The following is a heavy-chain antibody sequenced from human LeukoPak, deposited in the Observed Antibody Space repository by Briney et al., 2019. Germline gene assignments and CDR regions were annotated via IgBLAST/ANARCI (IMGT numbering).Heavy chain of an antibody. J-gene: IGHJ4*02. CDR2: IYSGGST. CDR3: ARDYYYDSSALFDY. Sequence: GGSLRLSCAASGFTFSDYSMNWVRQAPGKGLEWVSVIYSGGSTYYADSVKGRFTISRDNSKNTLYLQMNSLRAEDTAVYYCARDYYYDSSALFDYWGQGTLVTVSS. CDR1: GFTFSDYS. V-gene: IGHV3-66*01. D-gene: IGHD3-22*01.